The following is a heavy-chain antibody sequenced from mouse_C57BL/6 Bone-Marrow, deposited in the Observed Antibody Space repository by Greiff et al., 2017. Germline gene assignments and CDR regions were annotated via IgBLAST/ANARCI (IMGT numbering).Heavy chain of an antibody. CDR2: INYDGSST. CDR1: GFTFSDYY. D-gene: IGHD2-1*01. J-gene: IGHJ3*01. V-gene: IGHV5-16*01. Sequence: EVKLMESEGGLVQPGSSMKLSCTASGFTFSDYYMAWVRQVPEKGLEWVANINYDGSSTYYLDSLKSRFIISRDNAKNILYLQMSSLKSEDTATYYCARERNGGFAYWGQGTLVTVSA. CDR3: ARERNGGFAY.